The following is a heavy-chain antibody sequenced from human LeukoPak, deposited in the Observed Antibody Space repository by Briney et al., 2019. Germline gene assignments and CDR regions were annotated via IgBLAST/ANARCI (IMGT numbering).Heavy chain of an antibody. J-gene: IGHJ4*02. D-gene: IGHD6-13*01. CDR1: GFTFSSYW. CDR2: IRQDGNER. CDR3: ARGIRGFGSSWYVDY. V-gene: IGHV3-7*02. Sequence: GGSLRLSCAASGFTFSSYWMSWVRQAPGKGLQWVANIRQDGNERYFVDSVKGRFTISGDNAKNSLYLHMNSLRDEDTAVYYCARGIRGFGSSWYVDYWGQGTLVTVSS.